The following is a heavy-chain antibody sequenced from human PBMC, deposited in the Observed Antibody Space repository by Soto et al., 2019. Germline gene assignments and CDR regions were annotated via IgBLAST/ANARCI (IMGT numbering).Heavy chain of an antibody. J-gene: IGHJ3*02. D-gene: IGHD3-3*01. V-gene: IGHV4-39*01. CDR2: IYYSGST. CDR3: ARSGSGIFGVVIIFGAFDI. Sequence: SETLSLTCTVSGGSISSSSYYWGWIRQPPGKGLEWIGSIYYSGSTYYNPSLKSRVTISVDTSKNQFSLKLSSVTAADTAVYYCARSGSGIFGVVIIFGAFDIWGQGTMVTVSS. CDR1: GGSISSSSYY.